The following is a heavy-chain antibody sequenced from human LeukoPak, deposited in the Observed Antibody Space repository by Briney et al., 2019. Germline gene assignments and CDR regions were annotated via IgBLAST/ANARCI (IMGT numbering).Heavy chain of an antibody. CDR1: GFTFSSYG. V-gene: IGHV3-21*01. CDR3: ARVADYYGSANFDY. D-gene: IGHD3-10*01. J-gene: IGHJ4*02. CDR2: ISSSSSYI. Sequence: GGSLRLSCAASGFTFSSYGMQWVRQAPGKGLEWVSSISSSSSYIYYADSVKGRFTISRDNAKNSLYLQMNSLRAEDTAVYYCARVADYYGSANFDYWGQGTLVTVSS.